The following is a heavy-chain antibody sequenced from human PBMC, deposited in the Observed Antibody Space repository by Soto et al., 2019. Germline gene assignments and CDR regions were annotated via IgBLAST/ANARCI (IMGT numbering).Heavy chain of an antibody. CDR1: GGPIRGYF. CDR2: IYSNGIT. CDR3: ARGSGSYNWFDL. J-gene: IGHJ5*02. Sequence: PSDTLSLTCSVSGGPIRGYFWSWIRQPAGKGLEWIGRIYSNGITVYNPSLTTRVTMSVDTSKNHFSLRLSSLTAADTAVYYCARGSGSYNWFDLWGQGTLVTVSS. D-gene: IGHD3-10*01. V-gene: IGHV4-4*07.